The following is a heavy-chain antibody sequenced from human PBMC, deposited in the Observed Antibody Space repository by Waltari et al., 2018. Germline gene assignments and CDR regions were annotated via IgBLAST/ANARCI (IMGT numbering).Heavy chain of an antibody. Sequence: EVQLVQSGAEVKKPGATVKISCKASGYTFTDYYMHWVQQAPGKGLEWMGRVDPEDGETIYAEKFQGRVTITADTSTDTAYMELSSLRSEDTAVYYCATDLNYYDSRGLEFDYWGQGTLVTVSS. CDR2: VDPEDGET. J-gene: IGHJ4*02. V-gene: IGHV1-69-2*01. CDR3: ATDLNYYDSRGLEFDY. D-gene: IGHD3-22*01. CDR1: GYTFTDYY.